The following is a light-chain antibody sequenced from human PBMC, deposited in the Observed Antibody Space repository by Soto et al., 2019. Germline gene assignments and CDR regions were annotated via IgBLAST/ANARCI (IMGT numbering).Light chain of an antibody. CDR1: SSNIGSYI. CDR2: SNH. V-gene: IGLV1-44*01. Sequence: QSVLTQPPSASGTPGQTVTVSCSGSSSNIGSYIVNWYQQLPGTAPKLVIYSNHQRPSGVPDRFSGSKSGTSASLAISGLQSEDEADYYCAAWDDSLNGSVFGSGTKVTVL. CDR3: AAWDDSLNGSV. J-gene: IGLJ1*01.